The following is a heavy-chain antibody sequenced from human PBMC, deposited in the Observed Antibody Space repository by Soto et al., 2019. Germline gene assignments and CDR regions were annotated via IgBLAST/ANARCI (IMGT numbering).Heavy chain of an antibody. CDR3: AKEQTFSSAPDY. J-gene: IGHJ4*02. CDR1: GFTFSNHA. Sequence: LRLSCAASGFTFSNHAMSWVRQAPGKGLEWVSVISTSGGSIYYADSVKGRFTLSRDNSKNTLYLQMNSLTGEDTAVYYCAKEQTFSSAPDYWGQGTLVTVSS. CDR2: ISTSGGSI. V-gene: IGHV3-23*01.